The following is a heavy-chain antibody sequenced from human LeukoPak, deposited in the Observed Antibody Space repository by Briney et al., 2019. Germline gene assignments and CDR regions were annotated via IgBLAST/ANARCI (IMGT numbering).Heavy chain of an antibody. CDR2: ISAYNGNT. V-gene: IGHV1-18*04. Sequence: ASVKVSCKASGYTFTSYGISWVRQAPGQGLEWMGWISAYNGNTNYAQKLQGRVTMTTDTSTSTAYMELRSLRSDDTAVYNCARDRHDYDILTGYYNLDAFDIWGQGTMVTVSS. CDR1: GYTFTSYG. D-gene: IGHD3-9*01. J-gene: IGHJ3*02. CDR3: ARDRHDYDILTGYYNLDAFDI.